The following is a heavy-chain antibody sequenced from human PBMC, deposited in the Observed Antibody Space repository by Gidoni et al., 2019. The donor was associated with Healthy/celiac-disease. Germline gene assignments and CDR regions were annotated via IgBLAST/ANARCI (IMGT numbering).Heavy chain of an antibody. CDR2: ISGSGGST. Sequence: EVQLLESGGGLVQPGGYLRLSWAASGFTLRSYAMSWVRQAPGKGLEWVSAISGSGGSTYYADSVKGRFTISRDNSKNTLYLQMNSLRAEDTAVSYCAKFPRAGDGDYAKYGAFDIWGQGTMVTVSS. CDR1: GFTLRSYA. D-gene: IGHD4-17*01. J-gene: IGHJ3*02. CDR3: AKFPRAGDGDYAKYGAFDI. V-gene: IGHV3-23*01.